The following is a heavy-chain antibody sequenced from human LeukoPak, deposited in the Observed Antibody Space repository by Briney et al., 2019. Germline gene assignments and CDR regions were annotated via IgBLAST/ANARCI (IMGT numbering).Heavy chain of an antibody. D-gene: IGHD3-16*01. J-gene: IGHJ4*02. Sequence: PETLSLTCAVSGGSISSSNWWSWVRQPPGKGREWIGEIYHTGSTNYNPSLKSRVTISVDKSKNQFSLKLSSVTAADTAVYYCARKDFGGARAVDYWGQGTLVIVSS. CDR2: IYHTGST. CDR1: GGSISSSNW. CDR3: ARKDFGGARAVDY. V-gene: IGHV4-4*03.